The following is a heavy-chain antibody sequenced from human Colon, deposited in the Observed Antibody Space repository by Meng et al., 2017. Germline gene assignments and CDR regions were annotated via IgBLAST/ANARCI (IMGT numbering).Heavy chain of an antibody. D-gene: IGHD3-10*01. CDR1: GLIFSRYW. Sequence: EVKLLGEGGGLVQAGGSLRICCAASGLIFSRYWMHWVRHAPGEGLVWVSRISSDGSTKHYADSVKSRFTISRDNAKNKLYLQMNSLRAEDTAVYYCGRDYYGIPDYWGQGTLVTVSS. CDR2: ISSDGSTK. V-gene: IGHV3-74*01. CDR3: GRDYYGIPDY. J-gene: IGHJ4*02.